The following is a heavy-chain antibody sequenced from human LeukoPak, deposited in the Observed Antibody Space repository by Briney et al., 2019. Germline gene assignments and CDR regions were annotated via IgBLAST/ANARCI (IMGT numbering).Heavy chain of an antibody. Sequence: GGSLRLSCAAYGFTLSAYCMSWVRQAPGKGLEWVAYISRTGGAIYYADSVKGRSTISRDNAKNSLYLQMNSLRAEDTAVYYSTKDLAGCLGVADYWGQGTLVTVSS. D-gene: IGHD2-15*01. J-gene: IGHJ4*02. V-gene: IGHV3-11*04. CDR2: ISRTGGAI. CDR1: GFTLSAYC. CDR3: TKDLAGCLGVADY.